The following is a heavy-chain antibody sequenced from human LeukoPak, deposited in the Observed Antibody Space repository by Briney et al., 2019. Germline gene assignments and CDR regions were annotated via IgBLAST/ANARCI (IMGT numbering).Heavy chain of an antibody. CDR3: ARDPRNVGLAP. CDR2: ISGSGGST. CDR1: GFTFSNYM. Sequence: GGSLRLSCAASGFTFSNYMMHWVRQAPGKGLEWVSAISGSGGSTYYADSVKGRFTISRDNSKNTLYLQMNSLRVEDTAVYYCARDPRNVGLAPWGQGTLVTVSS. J-gene: IGHJ5*02. D-gene: IGHD2-15*01. V-gene: IGHV3-23*01.